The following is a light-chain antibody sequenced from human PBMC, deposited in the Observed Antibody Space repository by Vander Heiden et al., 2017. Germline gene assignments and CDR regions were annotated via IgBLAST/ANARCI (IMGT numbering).Light chain of an antibody. CDR3: NSRDSSGNHVV. V-gene: IGLV3-19*01. CDR2: GKN. Sequence: SSEMTQDPDVSVALGQTVRITCQGDSLRSYYASRYQQKQGKAPVLFIYGKNNRPSGIPDRFSGSSSGNTASLTITGAQAEDEADYYCNSRDSSGNHVVFGGGTKLTVL. CDR1: SLRSYY. J-gene: IGLJ2*01.